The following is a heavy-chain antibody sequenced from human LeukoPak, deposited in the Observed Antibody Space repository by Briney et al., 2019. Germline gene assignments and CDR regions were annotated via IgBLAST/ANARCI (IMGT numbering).Heavy chain of an antibody. J-gene: IGHJ5*02. CDR1: GGSFSGYY. Sequence: SETLSLTCAVYGGSFSGYYWSWIRQPPGKGLEWIGEINHSGSTNYNPSLKSRVTISVDTSKNQFSLKLSSVTAAVTSVYYCARGRITISWGQGTLVTVSS. CDR2: INHSGST. D-gene: IGHD3-3*01. CDR3: ARGRITIS. V-gene: IGHV4-34*01.